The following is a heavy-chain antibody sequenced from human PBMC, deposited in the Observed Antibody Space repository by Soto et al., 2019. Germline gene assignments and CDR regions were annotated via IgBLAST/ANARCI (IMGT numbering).Heavy chain of an antibody. D-gene: IGHD3-22*01. V-gene: IGHV3-23*01. J-gene: IGHJ4*02. Sequence: VGSLRLSCAASGFTFSSYAMSWVRQAPGKGLEWVSAISGSGGSTYYADSVKGRFTISRDNSKNTLYLQMNSLRAEDTAVYYCAKLNQDYYDSSGYYQVPFFYFDYWGQGTLVTVSS. CDR3: AKLNQDYYDSSGYYQVPFFYFDY. CDR1: GFTFSSYA. CDR2: ISGSGGST.